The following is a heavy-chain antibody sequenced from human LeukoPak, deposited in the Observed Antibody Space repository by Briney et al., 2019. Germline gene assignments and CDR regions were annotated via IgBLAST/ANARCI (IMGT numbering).Heavy chain of an antibody. Sequence: GGSLRLSCAASGFTFSSYGMHWVRQAPGKGLEWVAVISYDGSNKYYADSVKGRFTISIDNSKNTLYLQMNSLRAEDTAVYYCAKERGGEGSWGQGTLVTVSS. V-gene: IGHV3-30*18. CDR2: ISYDGSNK. CDR1: GFTFSSYG. CDR3: AKERGGEGS. D-gene: IGHD2-21*01. J-gene: IGHJ5*02.